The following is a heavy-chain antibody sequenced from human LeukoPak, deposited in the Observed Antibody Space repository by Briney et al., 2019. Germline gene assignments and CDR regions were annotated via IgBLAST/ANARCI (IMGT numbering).Heavy chain of an antibody. D-gene: IGHD2-2*02. Sequence: GGSLRLSCAASGFTFSSYGMHWVRQAPGKGLEWVAVIWYDGRNKYYADSVKGRFTISRDNSKNTLYLQMNSLGAEDTAVYSCARGYCTSSSCYNDYWGQGTLVTVSS. CDR2: IWYDGRNK. CDR1: GFTFSSYG. V-gene: IGHV3-33*01. CDR3: ARGYCTSSSCYNDY. J-gene: IGHJ4*02.